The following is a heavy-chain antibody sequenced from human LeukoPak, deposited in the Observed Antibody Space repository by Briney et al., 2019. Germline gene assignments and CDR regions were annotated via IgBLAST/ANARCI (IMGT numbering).Heavy chain of an antibody. CDR3: ERSDSSGYTPHYYFDD. J-gene: IGHJ4*02. V-gene: IGHV1-69*05. CDR2: IIPIFATP. Sequence: SVKVSCKASGGTSRSYAINWVRQAPGQGLEWMGRIIPIFATPNYAQKFQGRVTITTDESTSTAYMELSSLRSEDTAVYYCERSDSSGYTPHYYFDDWGQGTLVSVSS. D-gene: IGHD3-22*01. CDR1: GGTSRSYA.